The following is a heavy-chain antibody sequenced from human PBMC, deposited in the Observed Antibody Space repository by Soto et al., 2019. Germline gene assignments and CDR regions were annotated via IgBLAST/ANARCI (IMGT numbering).Heavy chain of an antibody. CDR3: AKDIVAVGGYETFDF. J-gene: IGHJ4*02. CDR1: GFTFSNFA. Sequence: EVQLSQSGGGLVQPGGSLRLSCAASGFTFSNFAMRWVRQAPGKGLEWVSDISGSGGSTYYAESVKGRFTISRDNSKNTLFPQMNSLRVEDTAVYYCAKDIVAVGGYETFDFWGQGTMVTVSS. CDR2: ISGSGGST. V-gene: IGHV3-23*01. D-gene: IGHD5-12*01.